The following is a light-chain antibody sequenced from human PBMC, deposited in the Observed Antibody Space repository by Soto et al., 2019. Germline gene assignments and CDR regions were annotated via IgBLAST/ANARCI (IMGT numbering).Light chain of an antibody. CDR1: NGDIGRYNR. J-gene: IGLJ1*01. Sequence: QSVLTQPASVAGSPGQSITISCTGTNGDIGRYNRVSWYQQHPGKAPKLIIYEVTDRPSGVSNRFSGSKSGNTASLTISGLQAEDEAEYYCSSYTNINTRACVFGTGTKVTVL. CDR3: SSYTNINTRACV. V-gene: IGLV2-14*01. CDR2: EVT.